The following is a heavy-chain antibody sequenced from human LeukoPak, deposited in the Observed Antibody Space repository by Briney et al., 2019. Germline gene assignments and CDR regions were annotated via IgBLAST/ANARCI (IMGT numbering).Heavy chain of an antibody. Sequence: SVKVSCKASGGTFSSYSINWVRQAPGQGLEWMGGIIPVFGTPNYAQKFQDRVTITADKSTSTAYMELSSLRSEDTAVYYCASKYYDFWSGYPVDYYYYMDVWGKGTTVTVSS. CDR2: IIPVFGTP. J-gene: IGHJ6*03. CDR1: GGTFSSYS. CDR3: ASKYYDFWSGYPVDYYYYMDV. D-gene: IGHD3-3*01. V-gene: IGHV1-69*06.